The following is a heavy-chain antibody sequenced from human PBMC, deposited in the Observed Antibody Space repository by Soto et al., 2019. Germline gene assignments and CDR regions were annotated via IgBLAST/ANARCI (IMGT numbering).Heavy chain of an antibody. CDR1: GGSISSSSYY. CDR2: IYYSGST. J-gene: IGHJ2*01. D-gene: IGHD6-19*01. V-gene: IGHV4-39*01. Sequence: QLQLQESGPGLVKPSETLSLTCTVSGGSISSSSYYWGWIRQPPGKGLEWIGSIYYSGSTYYNPSLKSRVTISVDTSKNQFSLKLSSVTAADTAVYYCARHLPEAVAGTWYFDLWGRGTLVTVSS. CDR3: ARHLPEAVAGTWYFDL.